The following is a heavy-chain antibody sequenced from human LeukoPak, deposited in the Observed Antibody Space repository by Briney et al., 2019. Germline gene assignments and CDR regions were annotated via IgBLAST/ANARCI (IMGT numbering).Heavy chain of an antibody. CDR2: IRYDGSNK. CDR3: AKGYALLLWFGEPFDY. D-gene: IGHD3-10*01. V-gene: IGHV3-30*02. J-gene: IGHJ4*02. Sequence: PGGSLRLSCAASGFTFSSYGMHWVRQAPGKGLEWVAFIRYDGSNKYYADSVKGRFTISRDNSKNTLYLQMNSLIAEDTAVYYCAKGYALLLWFGEPFDYWGQGTLVTVSS. CDR1: GFTFSSYG.